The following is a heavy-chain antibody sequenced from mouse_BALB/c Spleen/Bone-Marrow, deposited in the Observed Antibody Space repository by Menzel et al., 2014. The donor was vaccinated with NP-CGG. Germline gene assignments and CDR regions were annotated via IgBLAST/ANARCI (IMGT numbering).Heavy chain of an antibody. D-gene: IGHD2-4*01. CDR2: ISTYYGDA. Sequence: VKLQESGAELVRPGVSVKISYKGSGYTFTDYAMHWVKQSHAKSLEWIGVISTYYGDASYNQKFKGKATMTVDKSSSTAYMELARLTSEDSAIYYCARGGSTMITTFAYWGQRTLVTVSA. CDR3: ARGGSTMITTFAY. J-gene: IGHJ3*01. CDR1: GYTFTDYA. V-gene: IGHV1S137*01.